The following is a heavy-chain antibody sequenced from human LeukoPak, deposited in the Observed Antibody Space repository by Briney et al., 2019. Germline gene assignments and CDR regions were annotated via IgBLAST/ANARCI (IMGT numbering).Heavy chain of an antibody. CDR1: GYTFTSYG. Sequence: GASVKVSCKASGYTFTSYGISWVRQAPGQGLEWMGWISAYNGNTNYAQKLQGRVTMTTDTSTSTAYMELRSLRSDDTAMYYCARVQHCGTSCYRAPYYYYYYYMDVWGKGTTVTVSS. V-gene: IGHV1-18*01. CDR3: ARVQHCGTSCYRAPYYYYYYYMDV. CDR2: ISAYNGNT. J-gene: IGHJ6*03. D-gene: IGHD2-2*02.